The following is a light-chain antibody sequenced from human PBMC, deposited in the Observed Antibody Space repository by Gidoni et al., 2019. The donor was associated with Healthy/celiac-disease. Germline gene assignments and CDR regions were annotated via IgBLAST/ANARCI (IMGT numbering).Light chain of an antibody. CDR2: WAS. CDR3: QQYYSTSYT. CDR1: QSVLYSSNNKNY. V-gene: IGKV4-1*01. J-gene: IGKJ2*01. Sequence: DIVMTQSPYSLAVSLGERATHNCKSSQSVLYSSNNKNYLAWYQQKPGQPPKLLIYWASTRESGVPDRFSGSGSGKDFTLTISSLQAEDVAVYYCQQYYSTSYTFGQGTKLEIK.